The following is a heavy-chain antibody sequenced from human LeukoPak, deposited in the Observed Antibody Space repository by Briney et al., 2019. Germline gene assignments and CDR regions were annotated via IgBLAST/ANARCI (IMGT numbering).Heavy chain of an antibody. CDR2: ISGYNCNT. CDR1: GYTFNSYG. V-gene: IGHV1-18*01. Sequence: SVNVSCKASGYTFNSYGIIWVRQAPGQGLEGMGWISGYNCNTNYAQTLQGRVSMTTDTSTSTAYMELRSLRSDDTAVYYCAREGCRSSTSCYYDCWGQGTLVTVSS. D-gene: IGHD2-2*01. J-gene: IGHJ4*02. CDR3: AREGCRSSTSCYYDC.